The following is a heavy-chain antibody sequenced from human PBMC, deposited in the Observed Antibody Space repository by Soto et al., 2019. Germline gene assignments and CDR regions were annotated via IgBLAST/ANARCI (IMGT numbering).Heavy chain of an antibody. CDR2: IYYSGRT. Sequence: QVQLQESGPGLVKPSETLSLTCTVSGGSISDYQWNWIRQSPGQGLEWIGYIYYSGRTNYNPSHKSRLTISLDTSTKQFSLSLRSVSAADTAVYYCARMRGLGEISSYFDYWGQGTLVTVSS. J-gene: IGHJ4*02. D-gene: IGHD3-16*02. CDR1: GGSISDYQ. CDR3: ARMRGLGEISSYFDY. V-gene: IGHV4-59*01.